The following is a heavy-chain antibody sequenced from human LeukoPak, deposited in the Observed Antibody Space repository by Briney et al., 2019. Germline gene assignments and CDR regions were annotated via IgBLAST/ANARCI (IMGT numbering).Heavy chain of an antibody. J-gene: IGHJ4*02. CDR2: INPNSGGT. V-gene: IGHV1-2*02. CDR1: GYTFTSYD. Sequence: ASVKVSCKASGYTFTSYDINWVRQATGQGLEWMGWINPNSGGTNYAQKFQGRVTMTRDTSISTAYMELSRLRSDDTAVYYCAREPRLRFLERIDYWGQGTLVTVSS. D-gene: IGHD3-3*01. CDR3: AREPRLRFLERIDY.